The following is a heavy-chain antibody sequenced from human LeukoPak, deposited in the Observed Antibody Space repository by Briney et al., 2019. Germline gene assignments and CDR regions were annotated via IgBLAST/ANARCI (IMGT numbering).Heavy chain of an antibody. CDR1: GFTFSSYA. D-gene: IGHD6-19*01. J-gene: IGHJ6*02. Sequence: GGSLRLSCAASGFTFSSYAMSWVRQAPGKGLEWVSVISGSGGITYYADSVKGRFTISRDSSKNTLSLQMNSLRAEDTAVYYCAKAVDQHSYYYYGMDVWGQGTTVTVSS. CDR3: AKAVDQHSYYYYGMDV. V-gene: IGHV3-23*01. CDR2: ISGSGGIT.